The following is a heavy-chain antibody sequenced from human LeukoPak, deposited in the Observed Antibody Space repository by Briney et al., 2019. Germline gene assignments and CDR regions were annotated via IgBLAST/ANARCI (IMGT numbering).Heavy chain of an antibody. Sequence: ASVKVSCKASGGTFSSYAISWVRQAPGQGLEWMGGIIPIFGTANYAQKFQGRVTITADESTSTAYMELSSLRSEDTAAYYCARDWGRSPYSYGRYFDYWGQGTLVTVSS. J-gene: IGHJ4*02. V-gene: IGHV1-69*13. CDR3: ARDWGRSPYSYGRYFDY. CDR2: IIPIFGTA. CDR1: GGTFSSYA. D-gene: IGHD5-18*01.